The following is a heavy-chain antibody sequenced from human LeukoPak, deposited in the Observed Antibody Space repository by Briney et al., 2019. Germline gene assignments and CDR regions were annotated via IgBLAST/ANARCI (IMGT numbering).Heavy chain of an antibody. Sequence: PGRSLRLSCAPAGLTLSSYAMHCVCQAPGKRLEWVAVISYDGSNEYYADSVKGRFTISRDNSKNTLYVQMNSLRPEDTAVYYCAGGAYEEGNWFDAWGQGTLVTVSS. CDR3: AGGAYEEGNWFDA. CDR2: ISYDGSNE. J-gene: IGHJ5*02. V-gene: IGHV3-30-3*01. CDR1: GLTLSSYA. D-gene: IGHD4-17*01.